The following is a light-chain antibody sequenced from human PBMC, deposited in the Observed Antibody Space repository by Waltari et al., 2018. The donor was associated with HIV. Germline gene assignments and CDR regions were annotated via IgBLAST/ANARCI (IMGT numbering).Light chain of an antibody. Sequence: HSSLTQAPPPIAVPGQAANRPCPATTPPAAGHHAVPWYHQHPGKAPKLMTYEVSQRPSGVPDRFSGSKSGNTASLTVSGLQAEDEADYYCSSYAGSNAVFGGGTKLTVL. CDR2: EVS. CDR3: SSYAGSNAV. J-gene: IGLJ2*01. CDR1: TPPAAGHHA. V-gene: IGLV2-8*01.